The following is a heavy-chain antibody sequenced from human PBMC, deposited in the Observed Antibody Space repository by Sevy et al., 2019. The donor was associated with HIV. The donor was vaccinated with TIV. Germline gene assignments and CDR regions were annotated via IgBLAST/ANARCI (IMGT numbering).Heavy chain of an antibody. V-gene: IGHV3-48*02. J-gene: IGHJ4*02. D-gene: IGHD6-19*01. Sequence: GGSLRLSCAASGFTFSSYSMNWVRQAPGKGLEWVSYISSIRSTKYYADSVKGRFTISRDNAKNSLYVQMNSLRDEDTAVYYCARGTYLQVESSGCFEYWGQGTLVTVSS. CDR2: ISSIRSTK. CDR3: ARGTYLQVESSGCFEY. CDR1: GFTFSSYS.